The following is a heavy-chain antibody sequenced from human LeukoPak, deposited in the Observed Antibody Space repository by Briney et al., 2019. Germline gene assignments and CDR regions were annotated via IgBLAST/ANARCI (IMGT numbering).Heavy chain of an antibody. J-gene: IGHJ4*02. D-gene: IGHD1-26*01. Sequence: PSETLSLTCTVSGGSISSNNYYWGWIRQPPGKGLEWIGTIYYSGSTYDNPSLKSRVTISVDTSKNQFSLKLSSVTAADTAVYYCARQGSGNYLSPVNYWGQGTLVTVSS. V-gene: IGHV4-39*01. CDR1: GGSISSNNYY. CDR3: ARQGSGNYLSPVNY. CDR2: IYYSGST.